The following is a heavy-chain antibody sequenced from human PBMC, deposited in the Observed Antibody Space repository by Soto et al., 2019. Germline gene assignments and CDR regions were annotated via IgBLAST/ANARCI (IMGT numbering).Heavy chain of an antibody. CDR3: ASTPWGSGSNWFDP. Sequence: QVQLVQSGAEVKKPGSSVKVSCKASGGTFSSYTISWVRQAPGQGLEWTGRIIPILGIANYAQKFQGRVTITADKSTSTAYMELSSLRSEDTAVYYCASTPWGSGSNWFDPWGQGTLVTVSS. V-gene: IGHV1-69*02. D-gene: IGHD3-16*01. J-gene: IGHJ5*02. CDR1: GGTFSSYT. CDR2: IIPILGIA.